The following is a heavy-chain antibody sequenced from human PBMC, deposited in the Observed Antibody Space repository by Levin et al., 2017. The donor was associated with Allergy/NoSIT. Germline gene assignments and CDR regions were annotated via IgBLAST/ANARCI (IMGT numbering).Heavy chain of an antibody. CDR2: INWNGGST. CDR3: ARGPHSSSWNWFDP. V-gene: IGHV3-20*04. CDR1: GFTFDGYG. Sequence: AGGSLRLSCAASGFTFDGYGMSWVRQAPGKGLEWVSGINWNGGSTGYADSVKGRFTISRDNAKNSLYLQMNSLRAEDTALYYCARGPHSSSWNWFDPWGQGTLVTVSS. J-gene: IGHJ5*02. D-gene: IGHD6-13*01.